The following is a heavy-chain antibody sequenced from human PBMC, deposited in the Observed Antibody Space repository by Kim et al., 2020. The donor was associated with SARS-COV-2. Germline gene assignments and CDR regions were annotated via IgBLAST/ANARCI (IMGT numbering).Heavy chain of an antibody. CDR3: TTDREVVVAATGWFDP. V-gene: IGHV3-15*01. D-gene: IGHD2-15*01. J-gene: IGHJ5*02. Sequence: PVKGRFTISRDDSKNTLYLQMNSLKTEDTAVYYCTTDREVVVAATGWFDPWGQGTLVTVSS.